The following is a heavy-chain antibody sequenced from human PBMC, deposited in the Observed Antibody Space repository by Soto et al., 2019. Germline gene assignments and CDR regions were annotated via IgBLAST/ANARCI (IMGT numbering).Heavy chain of an antibody. V-gene: IGHV1-8*01. J-gene: IGHJ6*02. CDR2: MNPNSGNT. CDR3: AREGAAAGTFYYYGMDV. D-gene: IGHD6-13*01. Sequence: ASVKVSCKASGYTFTSYDINWVRQATGQGLEGMGGMNPNSGNTGYAQKFQGRVTMTRNTAISTAYMELSSLTSEDTAVYYCAREGAAAGTFYYYGMDVWGQGTTVTVSS. CDR1: GYTFTSYD.